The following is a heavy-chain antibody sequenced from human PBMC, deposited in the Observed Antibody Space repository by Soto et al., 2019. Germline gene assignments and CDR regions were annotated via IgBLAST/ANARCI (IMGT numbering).Heavy chain of an antibody. CDR1: GGTFSSYA. CDR3: ARHLIVGATPYYYYGMDV. V-gene: IGHV1-69*13. J-gene: IGHJ6*02. CDR2: IIPIFVTS. D-gene: IGHD1-26*01. Sequence: GASVKVSCKAPGGTFSSYAISWVRQAPGQGLEWMGGIIPIFVTSNYAQKFQGRVTITADESTSTAYMELSSLRSEDTAVYYCARHLIVGATPYYYYGMDVWGQGTTVTVS.